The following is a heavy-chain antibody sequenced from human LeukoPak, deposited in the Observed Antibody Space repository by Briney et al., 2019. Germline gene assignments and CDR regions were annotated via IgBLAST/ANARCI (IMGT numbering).Heavy chain of an antibody. Sequence: SETLSLTCTVSGGSISSYYWSWIRQPPGKGLEWIGEIDHSGSTNYSPSLKSRVTISVDTSKNQFSLKLNSVPAAETAVYYCARTVPRRTTVAPAHVDDWGQGTQVTVSS. CDR2: IDHSGST. J-gene: IGHJ4*02. CDR1: GGSISSYY. CDR3: ARTVPRRTTVAPAHVDD. D-gene: IGHD4-11*01. V-gene: IGHV4-34*01.